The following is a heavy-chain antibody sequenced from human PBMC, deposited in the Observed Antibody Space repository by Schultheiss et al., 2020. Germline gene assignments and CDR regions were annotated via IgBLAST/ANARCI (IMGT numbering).Heavy chain of an antibody. CDR3: ATGGGRKHFDY. V-gene: IGHV3-30*03. CDR2: ISNDGSNK. Sequence: GGSLRLSCAASGFTFSNYDMRWVRQAPGKGLEWVAVISNDGSNKYYADSVKGRFTISRDNSKNSLYLQMNSLRAEDTAVYYCATGGGRKHFDYWGQGTLVTVSS. CDR1: GFTFSNYD. J-gene: IGHJ4*02. D-gene: IGHD1-14*01.